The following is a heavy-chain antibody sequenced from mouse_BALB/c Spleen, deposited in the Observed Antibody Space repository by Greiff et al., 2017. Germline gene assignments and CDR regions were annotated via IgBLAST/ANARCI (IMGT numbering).Heavy chain of an antibody. CDR2: ISCYNGAT. CDR1: GYSFTGYY. CDR3: ARGKYGNFWFAY. V-gene: IGHV1S34*01. Sequence: LVKTGASVKISCKASGYSFTGYYMHWVKQSHGKSLEWIGYISCYNGATSYNQKFKGKATFTVDTSSSTAYMQFNSLTSEDSAVYYCARGKYGNFWFAYWGQGTLVTVSA. D-gene: IGHD2-10*02. J-gene: IGHJ3*01.